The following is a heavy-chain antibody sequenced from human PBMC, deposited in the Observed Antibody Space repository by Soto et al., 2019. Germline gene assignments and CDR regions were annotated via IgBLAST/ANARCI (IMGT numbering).Heavy chain of an antibody. V-gene: IGHV3-30*18. CDR3: AKGKLWGIAVFGVDV. CDR1: GFTFSSYG. J-gene: IGHJ6*02. Sequence: PGGSLRLSCAASGFTFSSYGMHWVRQAPGKGLEWVAVISYDGSNKYYADSVKGRFTISRDNSKNTLYLQMNSLRAEDTAVYYCAKGKLWGIAVFGVDVWGQGTTVTVSS. CDR2: ISYDGSNK. D-gene: IGHD6-19*01.